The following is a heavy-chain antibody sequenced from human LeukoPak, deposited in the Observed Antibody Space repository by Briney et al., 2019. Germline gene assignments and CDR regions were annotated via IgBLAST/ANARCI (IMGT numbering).Heavy chain of an antibody. D-gene: IGHD2-8*01. V-gene: IGHV1-46*01. CDR1: GYTFTSYY. CDR3: ARVYCTNGVCYYSDY. Sequence: GASVKVSFKASGYTFTSYYMHWVRQAPGQGVEWMGIINPSGGSTSYAQKFQGRVTMTRDMSTSTVYMELSSLRSEDTAVYYCARVYCTNGVCYYSDYWGQGTLVTVSS. CDR2: INPSGGST. J-gene: IGHJ4*02.